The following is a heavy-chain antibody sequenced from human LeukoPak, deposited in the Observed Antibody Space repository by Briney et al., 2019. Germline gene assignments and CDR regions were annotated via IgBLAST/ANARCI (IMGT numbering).Heavy chain of an antibody. CDR3: ASGSSGWYTYYYYYGMDV. CDR1: GFIVSSKY. CDR2: IYSGGNT. Sequence: GGSLRLSCAASGFIVSSKYMSWVRQAPGKGLEWVSVIYSGGNTYYTDSVKGRFTISRDNSKSTLYLQMNSLRAEDTAVYYCASGSSGWYTYYYYYGMDVWGQGTTVTVSS. D-gene: IGHD6-19*01. V-gene: IGHV3-66*01. J-gene: IGHJ6*02.